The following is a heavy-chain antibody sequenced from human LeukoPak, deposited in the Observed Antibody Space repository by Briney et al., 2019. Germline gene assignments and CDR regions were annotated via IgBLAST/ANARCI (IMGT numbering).Heavy chain of an antibody. J-gene: IGHJ4*02. CDR1: GYTFTTYY. D-gene: IGHD6-19*01. CDR2: INPSGGST. CDR3: AGRDRIAVAGLGY. V-gene: IGHV1-46*01. Sequence: ASVKVSCKASGYTFTTYYVHWVRQAPGQGLEWMGMINPSGGSTSYAPKFQGRVTMTRDMSTSTVYMELISLRSEDTAVYYCAGRDRIAVAGLGYWGQGTLVTVSS.